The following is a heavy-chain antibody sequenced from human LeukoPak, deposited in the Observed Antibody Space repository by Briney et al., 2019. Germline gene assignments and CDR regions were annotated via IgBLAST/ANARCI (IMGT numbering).Heavy chain of an antibody. CDR1: GGSISSYY. CDR3: AGDATMVRGVIIEYNWFDP. Sequence: SETLSLTXTVSGGSISSYYWSWIRQSAGKGLEWIGRIYTSGSTNYNPSLKSRVTMSVDTSKNQFSLKLSSVTAADTAVYYCAGDATMVRGVIIEYNWFDPWGQGTLVTVSS. D-gene: IGHD3-10*01. V-gene: IGHV4-4*07. CDR2: IYTSGST. J-gene: IGHJ5*02.